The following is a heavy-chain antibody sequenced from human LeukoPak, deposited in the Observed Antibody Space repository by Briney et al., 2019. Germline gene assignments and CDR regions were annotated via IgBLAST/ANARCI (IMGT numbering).Heavy chain of an antibody. CDR3: ARGRDCSSTSCRLNWFDP. Sequence: PSETLSLTCAVYGGSFSGYYWSWIRQPPGKGLEWIGEINHSGSTNYNPSLKSRVTISVDTSKNQFSLKLSSVTAADTAVYYCARGRDCSSTSCRLNWFDPWGQGTLVTVSS. CDR2: INHSGST. V-gene: IGHV4-34*01. CDR1: GGSFSGYY. D-gene: IGHD2-2*01. J-gene: IGHJ5*02.